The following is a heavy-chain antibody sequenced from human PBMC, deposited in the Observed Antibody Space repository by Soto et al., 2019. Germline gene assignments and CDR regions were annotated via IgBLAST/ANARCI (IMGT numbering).Heavy chain of an antibody. J-gene: IGHJ4*02. D-gene: IGHD3-10*01. CDR1: GGSISSYY. Sequence: SETLSLTCTVSGGSISSYYWSWIRQPPGKGLEWIGYIYYSGSTNYNPSLKSRVTISVDTSKNQFSLKLSSVTAADTAVYYCASRFMVRGVIKDYWGQGTLVTVSS. V-gene: IGHV4-59*01. CDR3: ASRFMVRGVIKDY. CDR2: IYYSGST.